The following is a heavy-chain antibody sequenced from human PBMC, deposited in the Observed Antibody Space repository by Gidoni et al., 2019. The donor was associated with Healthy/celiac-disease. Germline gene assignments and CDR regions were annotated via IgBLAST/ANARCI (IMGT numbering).Heavy chain of an antibody. J-gene: IGHJ4*02. CDR3: ARTLRWPFDY. V-gene: IGHV4-34*01. D-gene: IGHD4-17*01. CDR1: GGSFSGYY. CDR2: INHSGST. Sequence: QVQLQQWGAGLLKPSETLSLTCAVYGGSFSGYYWSWIRQPPGKGLEWIGEINHSGSTNYNPSLKSRVTISVDTSKNQFSLKLSSVTAADTAVYYCARTLRWPFDYWGQGTLVTVSS.